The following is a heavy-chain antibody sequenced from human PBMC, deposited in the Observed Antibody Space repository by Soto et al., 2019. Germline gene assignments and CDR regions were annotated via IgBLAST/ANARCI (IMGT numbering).Heavy chain of an antibody. Sequence: SETLSLTCTVSGGSISSGDYYWSWIRQPPGKGLEWIGYIYYSGSTYYNPSLKSRVTISVDTSKNQFSLKLSSVTAADTAVYYCARGGYYYDSSGSRSRLVDYWGQRTLVTVSS. J-gene: IGHJ4*02. V-gene: IGHV4-30-4*01. D-gene: IGHD3-22*01. CDR2: IYYSGST. CDR3: ARGGYYYDSSGSRSRLVDY. CDR1: GGSISSGDYY.